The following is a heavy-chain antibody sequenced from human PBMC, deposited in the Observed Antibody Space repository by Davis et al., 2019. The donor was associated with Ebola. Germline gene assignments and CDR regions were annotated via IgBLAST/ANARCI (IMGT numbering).Heavy chain of an antibody. D-gene: IGHD4-17*01. CDR1: EFTFSSYA. CDR2: IGASGVKT. J-gene: IGHJ4*02. Sequence: GGSLRLSCAASEFTFSSYAMSWVRQAPGKGLEWVSGIGASGVKTYYADSVKGRFTISRDNSKNTAYLQMNSLKTEDTAVYYCTSHPDYGHVDYWGQGTLVTVSS. CDR3: TSHPDYGHVDY. V-gene: IGHV3-23*01.